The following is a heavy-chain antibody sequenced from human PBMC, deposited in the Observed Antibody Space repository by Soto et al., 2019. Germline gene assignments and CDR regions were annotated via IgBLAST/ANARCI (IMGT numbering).Heavy chain of an antibody. D-gene: IGHD6-19*01. Sequence: PSETLSLTCAVSGGSISSGGYSWYWIRQPPGKALQWIGNVYDSGDTNSNPSLKSRVTISEDRSKNQFSLKLSSVTAADTAVYYCARRVRGSVAVAGTPFDFWAQGTLVTV. V-gene: IGHV4-30-2*03. CDR3: ARRVRGSVAVAGTPFDF. J-gene: IGHJ4*02. CDR2: VYDSGDT. CDR1: GGSISSGGYS.